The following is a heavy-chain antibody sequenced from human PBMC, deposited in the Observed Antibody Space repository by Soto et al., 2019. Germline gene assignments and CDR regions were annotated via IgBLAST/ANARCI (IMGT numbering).Heavy chain of an antibody. J-gene: IGHJ4*02. V-gene: IGHV4-39*01. CDR1: GDSITSNSYF. CDR3: ARHFSVDYFDD. CDR2: SYYSGTT. Sequence: SETLSLTCTVSGDSITSNSYFWAWIRPPPGKGLEWIGSSYYSGTTYYNPSLKSRVTISVDRSKNQFSLKLSSVTAADTAVYYCARHFSVDYFDDWGQGALVTVSS.